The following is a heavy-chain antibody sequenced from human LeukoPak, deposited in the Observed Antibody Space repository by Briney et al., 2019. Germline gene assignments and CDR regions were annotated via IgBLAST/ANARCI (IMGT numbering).Heavy chain of an antibody. Sequence: GGSLRLSCAASGFTVSSNYMSWVRQAPGKGLEWVSVIYSGGSTYYADSVKGRFTISRDNSKNTLYLQMNSLRAEDTAFYYYARGPGPIAGAKNPFDIWGQGTMVTVSS. CDR3: ARGPGPIAGAKNPFDI. D-gene: IGHD1-26*01. J-gene: IGHJ3*02. V-gene: IGHV3-66*01. CDR2: IYSGGST. CDR1: GFTVSSNY.